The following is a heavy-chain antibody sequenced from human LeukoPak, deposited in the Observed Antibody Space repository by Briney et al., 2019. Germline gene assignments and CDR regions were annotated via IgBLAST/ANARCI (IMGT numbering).Heavy chain of an antibody. D-gene: IGHD1-1*01. Sequence: GGSLRLSCAASGFTFSSYAMSWVRQAPGKGLECISGFSGSGGSTYYADSVKGRFTISRDNSKNTLYLQMNSLRAEDTAVYYCAAGYLWFDPWGQGTLVTVSS. CDR2: FSGSGGST. CDR1: GFTFSSYA. J-gene: IGHJ5*02. CDR3: AAGYLWFDP. V-gene: IGHV3-23*01.